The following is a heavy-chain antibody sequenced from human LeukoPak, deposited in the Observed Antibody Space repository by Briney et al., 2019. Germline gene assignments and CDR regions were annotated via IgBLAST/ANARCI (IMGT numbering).Heavy chain of an antibody. D-gene: IGHD3-3*01. CDR1: GGSFSGYY. V-gene: IGHV4-34*01. Sequence: SETLSLTCAVYGGSFSGYYWSWIRQPPGKGLEWIGEINHSGSTNYNPSLKSRVTISVDTSKNQFSLKLSSVTAADTAVYYCPRGRRITIFGVVLDSYYMDVWGKGTTVTVSS. CDR3: PRGRRITIFGVVLDSYYMDV. CDR2: INHSGST. J-gene: IGHJ6*03.